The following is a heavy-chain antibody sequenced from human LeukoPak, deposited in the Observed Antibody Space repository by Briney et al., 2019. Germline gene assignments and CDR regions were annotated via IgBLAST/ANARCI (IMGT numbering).Heavy chain of an antibody. D-gene: IGHD2-2*01. Sequence: SETLSLTCAVYGGSFRGYYWSWIRQPPGKGLEWIGEINHSGSTNYNPSLKSRVTISVDTSKNQFSLKLSSVTAADTAVYYCARGHRDFDIVVVPAAAIDAFDIWGQGTMVTVSS. J-gene: IGHJ3*02. CDR3: ARGHRDFDIVVVPAAAIDAFDI. V-gene: IGHV4-34*01. CDR1: GGSFRGYY. CDR2: INHSGST.